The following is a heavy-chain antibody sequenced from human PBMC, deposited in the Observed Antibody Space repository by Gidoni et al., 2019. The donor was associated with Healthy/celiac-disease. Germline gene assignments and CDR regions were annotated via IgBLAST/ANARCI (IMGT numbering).Heavy chain of an antibody. Sequence: QVQLQESGPGLVKPSETLSLTCAVSGYSISSGYYWGWIRQPPGKGLEWIGSIYHSGSTYYNPSLKSRVTISVDTSKNQFSLKLSSVTAADTAVYYCARVWPAPRPRSAFDIWGQGTMVTVSS. CDR1: GYSISSGYY. CDR2: IYHSGST. CDR3: ARVWPAPRPRSAFDI. D-gene: IGHD6-25*01. J-gene: IGHJ3*02. V-gene: IGHV4-38-2*01.